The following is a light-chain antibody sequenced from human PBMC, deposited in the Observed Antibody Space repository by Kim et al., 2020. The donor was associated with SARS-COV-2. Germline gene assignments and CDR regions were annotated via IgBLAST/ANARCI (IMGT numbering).Light chain of an antibody. J-gene: IGKJ2*01. V-gene: IGKV3-15*01. CDR2: GAS. Sequence: SPGEGATLPCRASQSVSNNLAWYQPKPGQPPRLLIYGASTRATGIQARFSGSGSGTDFTLTVSSLQSEDFAVYYCHQYNDWPPGDTFGQGTKLEI. CDR1: QSVSNN. CDR3: HQYNDWPPGDT.